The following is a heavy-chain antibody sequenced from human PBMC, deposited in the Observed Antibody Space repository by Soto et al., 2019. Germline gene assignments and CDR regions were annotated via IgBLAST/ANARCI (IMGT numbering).Heavy chain of an antibody. D-gene: IGHD6-6*01. Sequence: SETLSLTCTVSGGSISSYYWSWIRQPPGKGLEWIGYIYYSGSTNYNPSLKSRVTISVDTSKNQFSLKLSSVTAADTAVYYCAISSSSNSYYFDYWGQGTLVTVSS. J-gene: IGHJ4*02. V-gene: IGHV4-59*01. CDR3: AISSSSNSYYFDY. CDR2: IYYSGST. CDR1: GGSISSYY.